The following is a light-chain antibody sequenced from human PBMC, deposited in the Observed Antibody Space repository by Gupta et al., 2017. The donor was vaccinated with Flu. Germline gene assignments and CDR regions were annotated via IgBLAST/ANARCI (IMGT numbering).Light chain of an antibody. CDR3: SSYTSSNSLE. J-gene: IGLJ3*02. V-gene: IGLV2-14*01. CDR2: EVI. CDR1: SSDVGGYNY. Sequence: QSALTQPASVSGSPGQSITISCTGTSSDVGGYNYVSWYQHHPGKAPKPMIYEVINRPSGVSNRFSGSKSGNTASLTISGLQAEDEADYYCSSYTSSNSLEFGGGTKLTVL.